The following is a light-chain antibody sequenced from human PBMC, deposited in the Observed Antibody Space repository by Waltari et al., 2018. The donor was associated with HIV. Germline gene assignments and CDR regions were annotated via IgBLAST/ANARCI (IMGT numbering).Light chain of an antibody. CDR2: DAS. V-gene: IGKV3-11*01. J-gene: IGKJ2*01. CDR1: QSVSSS. Sequence: EIVLTQSPVTLSLWPGERATLSCRTSQSVSSSLAWYQQKPGQAPRLLIFDASNRATGIPARFSGSGSETDFALSISRVEPEDSALYYCQQRINWPTNTFGQGTRLEIK. CDR3: QQRINWPTNT.